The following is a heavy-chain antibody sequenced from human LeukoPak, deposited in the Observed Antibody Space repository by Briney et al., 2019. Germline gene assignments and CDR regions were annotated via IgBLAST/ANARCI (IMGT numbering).Heavy chain of an antibody. Sequence: PGGSLRLSCAASGFTFSSYAMTWIRQAPGKGLEWVSAISGGGGSTFYAGSVKGRFTISRDNSKNTLYLQMDSLKAEDTAIYYCAKEVSEGFDFWGQGTLVTVSS. CDR3: AKEVSEGFDF. CDR2: ISGGGGST. J-gene: IGHJ4*02. CDR1: GFTFSSYA. D-gene: IGHD3-22*01. V-gene: IGHV3-23*01.